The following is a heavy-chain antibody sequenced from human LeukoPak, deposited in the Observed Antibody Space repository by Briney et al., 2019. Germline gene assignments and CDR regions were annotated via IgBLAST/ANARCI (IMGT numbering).Heavy chain of an antibody. CDR1: GDSIGSGTHY. CDR2: IYYSGST. V-gene: IGHV4-39*01. J-gene: IGHJ4*02. CDR3: ARHLALGPYDY. Sequence: SETLSLTCTVSGDSIGSGTHYWGCIRQPPGKGLECIGSIYYSGSTYYTPSLKSRVTISVDTSKNQFSLKVTSVTAADTAVYYCARHLALGPYDYWGQGTLVTVSS. D-gene: IGHD7-27*01.